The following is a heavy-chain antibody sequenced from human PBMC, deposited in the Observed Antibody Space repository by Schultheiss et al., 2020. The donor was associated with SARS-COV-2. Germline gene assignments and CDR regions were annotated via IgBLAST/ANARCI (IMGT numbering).Heavy chain of an antibody. CDR3: ARAVVAATYGMDV. V-gene: IGHV4-34*01. CDR2: INHSGST. Sequence: SETLSLTCAVYGGSFSGYYWSWIRQPPGKGLEWIGEINHSGSTYYNPSLKSLVTISVDTSKNQFSLKLSSVTAADTAVYYCARAVVAATYGMDVWGQGTTVTVSS. D-gene: IGHD2-15*01. CDR1: GGSFSGYY. J-gene: IGHJ6*02.